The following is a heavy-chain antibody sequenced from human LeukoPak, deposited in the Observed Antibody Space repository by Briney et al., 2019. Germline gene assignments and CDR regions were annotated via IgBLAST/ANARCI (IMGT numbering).Heavy chain of an antibody. D-gene: IGHD3-9*01. V-gene: IGHV3-23*01. CDR3: AKWGDYDILTGYYVSDF. CDR2: ITGSGDTT. CDR1: GFIFRDYA. Sequence: GGSLRLSCAASGFIFRDYAMSWVRQAPGKGLEWVSAITGSGDTTYYADSVKGRFTISRDNSKNTLYVEMNTLRAEDTAVYYRAKWGDYDILTGYYVSDFWGQGTLVTVSS. J-gene: IGHJ4*02.